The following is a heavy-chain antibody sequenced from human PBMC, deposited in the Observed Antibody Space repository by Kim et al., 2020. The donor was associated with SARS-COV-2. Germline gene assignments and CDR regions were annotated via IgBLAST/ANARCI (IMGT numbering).Heavy chain of an antibody. V-gene: IGHV4-34*01. Sequence: SETLSLTCAVYGESFSGYYWSWIRQPPGKGLEWIGEINHSGSTNYNPSLKSRVTISVDTSKNQFSLKLSSVTAADTAVYYCARGPGYSSSWYGPGGWFDPWGQGTLVTVSS. CDR2: INHSGST. CDR3: ARGPGYSSSWYGPGGWFDP. J-gene: IGHJ5*02. D-gene: IGHD6-13*01. CDR1: GESFSGYY.